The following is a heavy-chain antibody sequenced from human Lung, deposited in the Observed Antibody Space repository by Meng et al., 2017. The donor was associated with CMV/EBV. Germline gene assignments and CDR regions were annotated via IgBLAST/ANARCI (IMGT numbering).Heavy chain of an antibody. CDR3: ARDLQYCGSTSCYDDCFDP. CDR2: ISAYNGDT. J-gene: IGHJ5*02. Sequence: KISCKASGYTFTDYGISWVRQAPGQGLEWMGWISAYNGDTNYARNLRGRVTMTTDTSTTTAYMELRSLRSDDTAVYYCARDLQYCGSTSCYDDCFDPWXQGTXVT. CDR1: GYTFTDYG. V-gene: IGHV1-18*01. D-gene: IGHD2-2*01.